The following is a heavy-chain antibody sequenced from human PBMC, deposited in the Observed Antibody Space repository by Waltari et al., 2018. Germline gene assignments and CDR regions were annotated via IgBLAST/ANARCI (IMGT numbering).Heavy chain of an antibody. V-gene: IGHV4-4*07. D-gene: IGHD3-10*01. CDR2: IYATGST. CDR1: GGSIRTYS. CDR3: ARLPYNNIYFYYYMDV. Sequence: VQLQESGPGLVKPSATLSLTCTVPGGSIRTYSWSWIRQPAGKGLEWIGRIYATGSTNYNPSLESRVTMSVDTSKNQFSLKLSSVTAADTAVYYCARLPYNNIYFYYYMDVWGKGTTVTVSS. J-gene: IGHJ6*03.